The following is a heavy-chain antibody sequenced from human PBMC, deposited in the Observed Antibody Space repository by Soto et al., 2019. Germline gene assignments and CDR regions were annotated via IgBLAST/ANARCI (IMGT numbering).Heavy chain of an antibody. V-gene: IGHV3-9*01. CDR2: ISWNSGSI. Sequence: GGSLRLSCAASGFTFDDYAMHWVRQAPGKGLEWVSGISWNSGSIGYADSVKGRFTISRDNAKNSLYLQMNSLRAEDTALYYCAKGIMITFGGVIALDAFDIWGQGTMVTVSS. D-gene: IGHD3-16*02. CDR3: AKGIMITFGGVIALDAFDI. J-gene: IGHJ3*02. CDR1: GFTFDDYA.